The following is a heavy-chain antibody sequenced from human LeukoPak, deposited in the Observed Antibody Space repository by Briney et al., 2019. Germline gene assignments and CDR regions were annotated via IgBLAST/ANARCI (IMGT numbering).Heavy chain of an antibody. Sequence: GQSLKISCRGSGYTFTSYWISWVRQMPGKGLECMGIIYPGDSDTRYSPSFQGQVTISADNPFSTAYLQWSSLKASDTAMYYCAGMYYYDSSGYPRGYNWFDPWGQGTLVTVSS. J-gene: IGHJ5*02. CDR3: AGMYYYDSSGYPRGYNWFDP. CDR2: IYPGDSDT. D-gene: IGHD3-22*01. V-gene: IGHV5-51*04. CDR1: GYTFTSYW.